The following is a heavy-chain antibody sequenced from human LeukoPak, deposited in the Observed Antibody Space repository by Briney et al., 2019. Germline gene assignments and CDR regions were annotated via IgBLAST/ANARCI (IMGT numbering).Heavy chain of an antibody. D-gene: IGHD3-10*01. CDR1: GFTFSSYA. CDR3: AKSSGEILPRLLDY. CDR2: ISGSGGST. J-gene: IGHJ4*02. Sequence: GGSLRLSCAASGFTFSSYAMSWVRQAPGKGLEWVSAISGSGGSTYYADSVKGRFTISRDNSKNTLYLQMNRLRAEDTAVYYCAKSSGEILPRLLDYWGQGTLVTVSS. V-gene: IGHV3-23*01.